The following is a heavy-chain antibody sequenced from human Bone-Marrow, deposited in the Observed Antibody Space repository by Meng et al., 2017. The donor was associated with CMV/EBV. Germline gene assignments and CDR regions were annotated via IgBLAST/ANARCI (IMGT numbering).Heavy chain of an antibody. D-gene: IGHD5-18*01. J-gene: IGHJ4*02. CDR3: ARSRGYSYGPYYFDY. Sequence: GSSSSGGYYWSWIRQHPGKGLEWIGYIYYSGSTYYNPSLKSRVTISVDTSKNQFSLKLSSVTAADTAVYYCARSRGYSYGPYYFDYWGQGTLVTVSS. V-gene: IGHV4-31*02. CDR1: GSSSSGGYY. CDR2: IYYSGST.